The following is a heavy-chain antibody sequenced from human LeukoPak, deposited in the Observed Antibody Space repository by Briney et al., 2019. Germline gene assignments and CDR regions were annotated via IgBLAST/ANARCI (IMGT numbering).Heavy chain of an antibody. J-gene: IGHJ5*02. Sequence: PGGSLRLSCAASGFTFDDYAMHWVRQAPGKGLEWVSGISWNSGSIGYADSVKGRFTISRDNAKNSLYLQMNSLRTEDTAVYYCAKDRSFDPWGQGTLVTVSS. CDR1: GFTFDDYA. CDR2: ISWNSGSI. V-gene: IGHV3-9*01. CDR3: AKDRSFDP.